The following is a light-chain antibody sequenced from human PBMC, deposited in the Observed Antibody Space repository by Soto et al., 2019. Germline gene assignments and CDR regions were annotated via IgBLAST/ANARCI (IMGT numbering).Light chain of an antibody. J-gene: IGLJ1*01. Sequence: QSVLTQPRSVSGSPGQSVTISCTGTSSDVGGYNYVSWYQQHPGKAPKVMIYDVSKRPSGVPDRSSGSKSGNTASLTISGLQAEDEADYYCCSYAGSYTYVFGTGTKSPS. CDR3: CSYAGSYTYV. CDR2: DVS. CDR1: SSDVGGYNY. V-gene: IGLV2-11*01.